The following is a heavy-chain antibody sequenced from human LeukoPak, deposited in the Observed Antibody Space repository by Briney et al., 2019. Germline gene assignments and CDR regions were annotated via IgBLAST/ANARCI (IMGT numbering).Heavy chain of an antibody. J-gene: IGHJ3*02. V-gene: IGHV3-66*01. CDR2: IYSGGST. CDR1: GFTVSSNY. CDR3: ARDSSTMVRGVFGI. Sequence: GGSLRLSCAASGFTVSSNYMTWVRQAPGKGLEWVSLIYSGGSTYYADSVKGRFTISRDNSKNTLYLQMNSLRAEDTAVYYCARDSSTMVRGVFGIWGQGTMVTVSS. D-gene: IGHD3-10*01.